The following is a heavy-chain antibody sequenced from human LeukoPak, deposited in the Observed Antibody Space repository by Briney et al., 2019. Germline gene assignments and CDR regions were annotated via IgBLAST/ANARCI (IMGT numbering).Heavy chain of an antibody. Sequence: GASVKVSCKASGGTFSSYAISWVRQAPGQGLEWMGGIIPIFGTANYAQKFQGRVTITTDESTSTAYMELSSLRSEDTAVYYCAREGYYGSGSYYFDYWGQGTLVTVSS. V-gene: IGHV1-69*05. CDR1: GGTFSSYA. CDR3: AREGYYGSGSYYFDY. CDR2: IIPIFGTA. D-gene: IGHD3-10*01. J-gene: IGHJ4*02.